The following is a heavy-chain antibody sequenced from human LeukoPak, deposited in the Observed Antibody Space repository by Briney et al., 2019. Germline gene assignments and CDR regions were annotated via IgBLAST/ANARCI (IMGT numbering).Heavy chain of an antibody. CDR3: ARQNYGAAPLRY. D-gene: IGHD4/OR15-4a*01. CDR2: INHSGRT. CDR1: GGSFSGYY. Sequence: SETLSLTCAVYGGSFSGYYWSWIRQPPGKGLEWIGEINHSGRTNYNPSLKSRVTISVDTSKNQFSLKLSSVTAADTAVSYCARQNYGAAPLRYWGQGTLVTVSS. J-gene: IGHJ4*02. V-gene: IGHV4-34*01.